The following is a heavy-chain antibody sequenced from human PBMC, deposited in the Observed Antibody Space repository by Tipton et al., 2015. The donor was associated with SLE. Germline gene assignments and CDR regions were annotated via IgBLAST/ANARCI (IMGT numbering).Heavy chain of an antibody. V-gene: IGHV3-23*01. CDR2: IRRSGGNT. CDR3: AKDRPDNWNDARFDY. D-gene: IGHD1-20*01. CDR1: GFTFSSYA. Sequence: SLSLSCEASGFTFSSYAMSWVRQAPGKGLDWISTIRRSGGNTYYADSVKGRFTVSRDDSRNTLYLQMNSLRAEDTAVYYCAKDRPDNWNDARFDYWGQGTLVTVSS. J-gene: IGHJ4*02.